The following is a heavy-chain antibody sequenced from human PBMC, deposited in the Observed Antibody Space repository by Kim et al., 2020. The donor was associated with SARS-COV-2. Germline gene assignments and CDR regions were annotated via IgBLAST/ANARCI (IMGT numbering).Heavy chain of an antibody. Sequence: SVKVSCKASGGTFSSYAISWVRQAPGQGLEWMGGIIPIFDTANYAQKFQGRVTITADESTSTAYMELSSLRSEDTAVYYCARVLNCSGGSCYSGSEYFQHWGQGTLVTVSS. V-gene: IGHV1-69*13. CDR3: ARVLNCSGGSCYSGSEYFQH. D-gene: IGHD2-15*01. J-gene: IGHJ1*01. CDR2: IIPIFDTA. CDR1: GGTFSSYA.